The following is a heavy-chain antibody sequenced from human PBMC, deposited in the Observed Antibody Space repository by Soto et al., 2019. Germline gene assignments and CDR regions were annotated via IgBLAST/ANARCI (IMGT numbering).Heavy chain of an antibody. CDR3: ARAGYYDFWSGCNFDY. Sequence: EVQLVESGGGLVQPGGSLRLSCAASGFTFSSYSMNWVRQAPGKGLEWVSYISSSSSTIYYADSVKGRFTISRDNAKNSLYLELNSLRGEDTALYYCARAGYYDFWSGCNFDYWGQGTLVTVSS. J-gene: IGHJ4*02. V-gene: IGHV3-48*01. D-gene: IGHD3-3*01. CDR1: GFTFSSYS. CDR2: ISSSSSTI.